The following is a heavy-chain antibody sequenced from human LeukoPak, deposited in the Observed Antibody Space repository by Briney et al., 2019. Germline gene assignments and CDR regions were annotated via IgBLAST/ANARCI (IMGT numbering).Heavy chain of an antibody. CDR1: GYTFTGYY. Sequence: ASVTVSCKASGYTFTGYYMHWVRQAPGQGLEWMGWINPNSGGTNYAQKFQGRVTMTRDTSISTAYMELSRLRSDDTAVYYCARDWWGQNYFDYWGQGTLVTISS. CDR3: ARDWWGQNYFDY. CDR2: INPNSGGT. D-gene: IGHD2-21*02. V-gene: IGHV1-2*02. J-gene: IGHJ4*02.